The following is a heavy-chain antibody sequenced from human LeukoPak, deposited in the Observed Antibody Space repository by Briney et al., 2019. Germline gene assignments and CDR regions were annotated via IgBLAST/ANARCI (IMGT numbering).Heavy chain of an antibody. Sequence: TGGSLRLSCAASGFTFSTYAMSWVPQAPGKGLEWVSALSGSGGRTYYADSVKGRFTSSRDNSKNTLYLQINSLRAENTAIYYCAKDRRNWGSRVDYWGQGTLVTVSS. CDR1: GFTFSTYA. CDR3: AKDRRNWGSRVDY. D-gene: IGHD7-27*01. J-gene: IGHJ4*02. CDR2: LSGSGGRT. V-gene: IGHV3-23*01.